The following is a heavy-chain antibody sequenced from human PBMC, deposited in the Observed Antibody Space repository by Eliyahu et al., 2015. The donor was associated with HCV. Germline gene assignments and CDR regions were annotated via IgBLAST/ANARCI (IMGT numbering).Heavy chain of an antibody. D-gene: IGHD2-21*01. CDR2: LHPGDSXL. CDR3: ARLIATTGQYFFDY. V-gene: IGHV5-51*01. CDR1: GYSFTNFW. Sequence: EVQLVQSGAEVKKPXESLKISCKGSGYSFTNFWXGXVRQMPGKGLEWMGGLHPGDSXLRYSPSFQGQVTISADKSISTAYLQWSSLKASDTAMYYCARLIATTGQYFFDYWGQGNLVTVSS. J-gene: IGHJ4*02.